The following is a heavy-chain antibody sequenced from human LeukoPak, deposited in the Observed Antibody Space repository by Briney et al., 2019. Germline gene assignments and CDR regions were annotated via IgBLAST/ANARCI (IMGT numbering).Heavy chain of an antibody. CDR2: IIPILGIA. J-gene: IGHJ4*02. CDR3: ARADYYDSSGLFDY. V-gene: IGHV1-69*04. D-gene: IGHD3-22*01. Sequence: GASVKVSCKASGGTFSSYAISWVRQAPGQGLEWMGRIIPILGIANYAQKFQGRVTITADKSTSTAHMELSSLRSEDTAVYYCARADYYDSSGLFDYWGQGTLVTVSS. CDR1: GGTFSSYA.